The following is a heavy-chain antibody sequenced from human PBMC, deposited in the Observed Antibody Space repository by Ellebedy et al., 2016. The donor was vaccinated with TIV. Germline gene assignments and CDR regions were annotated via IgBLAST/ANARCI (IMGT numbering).Heavy chain of an antibody. V-gene: IGHV2-70*11. D-gene: IGHD6-6*01. Sequence: SGPTLVKPPQTLTLTCTFSGFSLSTSGMCVSWIRQPPGKALEWLARIDWDADKYYSTSLKTRLTISKDTSKNQVVLTMTNMDPVDTATYYCARTIPYSSSSQYRYDAFDIWGQGTMVTVSS. CDR1: GFSLSTSGMC. CDR3: ARTIPYSSSSQYRYDAFDI. J-gene: IGHJ3*02. CDR2: IDWDADK.